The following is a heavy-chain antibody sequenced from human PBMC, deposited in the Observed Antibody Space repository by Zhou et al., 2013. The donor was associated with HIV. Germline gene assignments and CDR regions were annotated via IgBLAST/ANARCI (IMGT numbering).Heavy chain of an antibody. D-gene: IGHD3-22*01. J-gene: IGHJ3*02. V-gene: IGHV1-46*01. CDR1: GYTFTNHY. CDR3: ASGYDSSGYYPGGFDI. CDR2: INPRGGST. Sequence: QVQLVQSGAEVKKPGASVKVSCKASGYTFTNHYMHWVRQAPGQGLEWMGIINPRGGSTSYAQKFQGRVTMTRDTSTSTVYMELSSLRSEDTAVYYCASGYDSSGYYPGGFDIWGQGTMVTVSS.